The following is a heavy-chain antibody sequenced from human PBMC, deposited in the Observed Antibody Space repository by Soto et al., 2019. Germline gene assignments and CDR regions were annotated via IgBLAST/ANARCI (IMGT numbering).Heavy chain of an antibody. CDR3: ARKQDTLAPNFDY. J-gene: IGHJ4*02. Sequence: GGPLRLSCAVSGFTFSSYAMSWVRQAPGKGLEWVSAISGSGGSTNYADSVKGRFTISRDNSRNTLYLQMNSLRAEDAAVYYCARKQDTLAPNFDYWGQGTQVTVSS. V-gene: IGHV3-23*01. D-gene: IGHD1-1*01. CDR2: ISGSGGST. CDR1: GFTFSSYA.